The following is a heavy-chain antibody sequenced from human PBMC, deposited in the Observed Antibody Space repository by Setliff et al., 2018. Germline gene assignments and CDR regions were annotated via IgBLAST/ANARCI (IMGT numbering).Heavy chain of an antibody. D-gene: IGHD3-10*01. Sequence: SEALSLTCTVSGGSISASSHHWVWIRQSPGKGLEWIGTIYSSGTTYYNLSLKSRVTISLDTSKSQFSLNLGSVTAADTAVYYCTRRPRGRAAFDIWGQGTMVTVSS. CDR3: TRRPRGRAAFDI. CDR1: GGSISASSHH. CDR2: IYSSGTT. J-gene: IGHJ3*02. V-gene: IGHV4-39*01.